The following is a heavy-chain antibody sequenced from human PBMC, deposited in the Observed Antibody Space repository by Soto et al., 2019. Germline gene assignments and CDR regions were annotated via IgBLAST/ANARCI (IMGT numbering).Heavy chain of an antibody. CDR2: INHSGST. D-gene: IGHD6-19*01. Sequence: QVQLQQWGAGLLKPSETLSLTCAVYGGSFSGYYWSWIRQPPGKGLEWIGEINHSGSTNYNPSLKSRGAISVDTSKNQFSLKLSSVTAADKAVYYCARGSPMDSSGWLPDYYYYGMDVWGQGTTVTVSS. CDR3: ARGSPMDSSGWLPDYYYYGMDV. CDR1: GGSFSGYY. V-gene: IGHV4-34*01. J-gene: IGHJ6*02.